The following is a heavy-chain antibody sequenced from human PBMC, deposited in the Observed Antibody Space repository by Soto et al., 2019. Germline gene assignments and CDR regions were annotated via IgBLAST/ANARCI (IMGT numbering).Heavy chain of an antibody. Sequence: SVKVSCKASGGTFSSYAISWVRQAPGQGLEWMGGIIPIFGTANYAQKFQGRVTITADESTSTAYMGLSSLRSEDTAVYYCARVDGYGVKFDPWGQGTLVTVSS. D-gene: IGHD4-17*01. CDR2: IIPIFGTA. J-gene: IGHJ5*02. CDR3: ARVDGYGVKFDP. V-gene: IGHV1-69*13. CDR1: GGTFSSYA.